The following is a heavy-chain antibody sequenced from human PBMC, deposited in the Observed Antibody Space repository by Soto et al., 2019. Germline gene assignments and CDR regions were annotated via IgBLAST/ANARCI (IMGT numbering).Heavy chain of an antibody. D-gene: IGHD4-17*01. CDR1: GFTVSSNY. V-gene: IGHV3-53*01. CDR3: ARGGTTYYYGMDV. Sequence: EVPLVESGGGLIQPGGSLRLSCSASGFTVSSNYMSWVRQAPGKGLEWVSVIYSGGSTYYADSVKGRFTISRDNSKDTLYLQMNSLRAEDTAVYYCARGGTTYYYGMDVWGQGTTVTVAS. J-gene: IGHJ6*02. CDR2: IYSGGST.